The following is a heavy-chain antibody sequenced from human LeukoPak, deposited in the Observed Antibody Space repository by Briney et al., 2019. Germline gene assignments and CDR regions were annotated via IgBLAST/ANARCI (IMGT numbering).Heavy chain of an antibody. D-gene: IGHD1-26*01. CDR2: INPSGGST. Sequence: ASVKVSCKASGYTFTSYYMHWVRQAPGQGLEWMGIINPSGGSTSYAQKFQGRVTMTRDTSTSTVYMELSSLRSEDTAVYYCARDLGSHCYYYYGMDVWGQGTTVTVSS. J-gene: IGHJ6*02. CDR3: ARDLGSHCYYYYGMDV. V-gene: IGHV1-46*01. CDR1: GYTFTSYY.